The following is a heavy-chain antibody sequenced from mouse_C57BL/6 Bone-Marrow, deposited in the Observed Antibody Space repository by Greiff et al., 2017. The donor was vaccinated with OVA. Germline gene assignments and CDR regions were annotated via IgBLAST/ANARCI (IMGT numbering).Heavy chain of an antibody. CDR2: ISSGGSYT. CDR3: ARLRGYSLDY. V-gene: IGHV5-6*01. CDR1: GFTFSSYG. Sequence: ELHLVESGGDLVKPGGSLKLSCAASGFTFSSYGMSWVRQTPDKRLEWVATISSGGSYTYYPDSVKGRFTISRDNAKNTLYLQMSSLKSEDTAMYYCARLRGYSLDYWGQGTTLTVSS. J-gene: IGHJ2*01. D-gene: IGHD2-12*01.